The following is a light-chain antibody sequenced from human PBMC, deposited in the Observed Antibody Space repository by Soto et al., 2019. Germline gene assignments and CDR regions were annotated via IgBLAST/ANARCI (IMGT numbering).Light chain of an antibody. CDR2: GAS. CDR3: QQYNNWPQT. Sequence: EVVITQSPPTLSLSLVEIATRSCRASQTIRSSLAWYQQKPGQAPRLLMYGASTRATDIPARFGGSGSGTEFTLTISSLQSEDSAIYYCQQYNNWPQTFGQGTKVDIK. J-gene: IGKJ1*01. V-gene: IGKV3-15*01. CDR1: QTIRSS.